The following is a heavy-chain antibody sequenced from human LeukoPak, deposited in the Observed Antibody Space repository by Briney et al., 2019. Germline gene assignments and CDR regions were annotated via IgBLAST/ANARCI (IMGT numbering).Heavy chain of an antibody. CDR1: GVSITSYY. Sequence: SETLSLACTVSGVSITSYYWSWIRQPAGKGLEWIGRFYTSGSTNYNPSLKSRVTMSVDTSKNQFSLELSSVTAADTAVYYCARGYSNLDYWGQGTLVTVSS. CDR2: FYTSGST. J-gene: IGHJ4*02. V-gene: IGHV4-4*07. CDR3: ARGYSNLDY. D-gene: IGHD4-11*01.